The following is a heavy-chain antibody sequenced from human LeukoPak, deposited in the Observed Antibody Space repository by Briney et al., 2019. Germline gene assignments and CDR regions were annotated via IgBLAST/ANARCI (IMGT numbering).Heavy chain of an antibody. D-gene: IGHD6-13*01. CDR3: ARGSSSWYGGEYNWFDP. V-gene: IGHV4-38-2*01. CDR2: IYHSGST. Sequence: SETLSLTCAVSGYSISSGYYWGWIRQPPGKGLEWIGSIYHSGSTYYNPSLKSRVTISVDTSKNQFSLRLSSVTAADTAVYYCARGSSSWYGGEYNWFDPGAREPWSPSPQ. CDR1: GYSISSGYY. J-gene: IGHJ5*02.